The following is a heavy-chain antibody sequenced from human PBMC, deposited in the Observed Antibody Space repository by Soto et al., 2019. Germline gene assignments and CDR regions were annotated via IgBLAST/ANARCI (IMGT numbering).Heavy chain of an antibody. CDR3: AREAPYGGNPFSAAPNAFDI. D-gene: IGHD4-17*01. CDR2: IYYSGST. V-gene: IGHV4-31*03. CDR1: GGSISSGGYY. J-gene: IGHJ3*02. Sequence: SETLSLTCTVSGGSISSGGYYWSWIRQHPGKGLEWIGYIYYSGSTYYDPSLKSRVTISVDTSKNQFSLKLSSVTAADTAVYYCAREAPYGGNPFSAAPNAFDIWGQGTMVTVSS.